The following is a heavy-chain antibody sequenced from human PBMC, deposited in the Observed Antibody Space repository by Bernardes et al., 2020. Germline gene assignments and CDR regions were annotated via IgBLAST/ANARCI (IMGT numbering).Heavy chain of an antibody. CDR2: ISGSGGTT. V-gene: IGHV3-23*01. D-gene: IGHD6-13*01. CDR1: GFTFINYA. J-gene: IGHJ4*02. CDR3: AKDVNSWGAPYYFDS. Sequence: GRSLRLSCAVSGFTFINYAMSWVRQAPGKGLEWVSHISGSGGTTYYADSVKGRFTISRDNSKKTLNLQMNSLRAEDTAVYYCAKDVNSWGAPYYFDSWGQGTLVTVSS.